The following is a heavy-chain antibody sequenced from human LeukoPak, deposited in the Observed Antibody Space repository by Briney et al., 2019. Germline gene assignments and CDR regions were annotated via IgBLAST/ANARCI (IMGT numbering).Heavy chain of an antibody. CDR2: ISGYNGNT. D-gene: IGHD3-22*01. CDR1: GYTFTSYA. CDR3: ARVYLGVYYDGSPSPFDY. V-gene: IGHV1-18*01. Sequence: GASVKVSCKASGYTFTSYAVIWVRQVPAQGLEWMGWISGYNGNTKSSQSLQDRVIMTTDTSTRTAYMELRSLRPDDTAVYYCARVYLGVYYDGSPSPFDYWGQGTLVTVSS. J-gene: IGHJ4*02.